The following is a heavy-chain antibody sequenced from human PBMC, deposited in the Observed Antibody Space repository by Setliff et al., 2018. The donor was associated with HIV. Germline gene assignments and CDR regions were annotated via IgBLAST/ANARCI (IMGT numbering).Heavy chain of an antibody. V-gene: IGHV3-30*03. Sequence: SLRLSCAASGFTVSTYYMSWVRQAPGKGLEWVAVISNNGRSKYYADSVKGRFTISRDNSKNTLYLQMNSLRPEDTAVFYCARDRSLTDYSNFGFDYWGQGTPVTVSS. D-gene: IGHD4-4*01. CDR3: ARDRSLTDYSNFGFDY. CDR2: ISNNGRSK. J-gene: IGHJ4*02. CDR1: GFTVSTYY.